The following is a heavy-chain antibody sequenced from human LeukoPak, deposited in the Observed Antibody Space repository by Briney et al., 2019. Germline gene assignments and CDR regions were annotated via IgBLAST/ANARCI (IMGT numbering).Heavy chain of an antibody. J-gene: IGHJ4*02. V-gene: IGHV4-59*01. CDR2: IYYSGST. CDR1: GGSISSYY. Sequence: SETLSLTCTVSGGSISSYYWSWIRQPPGKGLEWIGYIYYSGSTNYNPSLKSRVTISVDTSKNQFSLRLSSVTAADTAVYYCARVTGYVMEDYFDYWGEGTLVTVSS. D-gene: IGHD3-9*01. CDR3: ARVTGYVMEDYFDY.